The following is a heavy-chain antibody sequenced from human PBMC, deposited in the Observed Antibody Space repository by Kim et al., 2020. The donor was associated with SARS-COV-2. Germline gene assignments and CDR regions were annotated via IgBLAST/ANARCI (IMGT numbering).Heavy chain of an antibody. V-gene: IGHV1-2*02. CDR1: GYTFTGYY. CDR2: INPNSGGT. Sequence: ASVKVSCKASGYTFTGYYMHWVRQAPGQGLEWMGWINPNSGGTNYAQKFQGRVTMTRDTSISTAYMELSRLRSDDTAVYYCASNSWGGTRDYYYFYYGMGVWGKGTTVTVSS. CDR3: ASNSWGGTRDYYYFYYGMGV. J-gene: IGHJ6*04. D-gene: IGHD1-1*01.